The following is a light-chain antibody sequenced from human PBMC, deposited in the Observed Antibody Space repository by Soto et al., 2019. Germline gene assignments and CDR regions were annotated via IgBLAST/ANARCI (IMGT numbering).Light chain of an antibody. CDR2: KAS. CDR1: QSISSW. Sequence: DIQMTQSPSTLSASVGDRVTITCRASQSISSWLAWYQQKPGKAPKLLIYKASSLESGVPSRFSGSGSGTEFTLTISSLQPDDFATYDCQQYNSYPWTFGQGTKVYIK. J-gene: IGKJ1*01. V-gene: IGKV1-5*03. CDR3: QQYNSYPWT.